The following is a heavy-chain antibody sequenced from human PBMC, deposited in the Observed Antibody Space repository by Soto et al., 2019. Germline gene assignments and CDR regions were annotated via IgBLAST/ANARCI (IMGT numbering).Heavy chain of an antibody. D-gene: IGHD5-12*01. CDR2: ISGSGGST. V-gene: IGHV3-23*01. CDR1: GFTFSSYA. Sequence: EVQLLESGGGLVQPGGSLRLSCAASGFTFSSYAMSWVRQAPGKGLEWVSAISGSGGSTYYADSVKGRFTISRDNSKNTLYLQMNSLRAEDTAVYYCAKVGGRIVATTRIANDYWGQGTLVTVSS. CDR3: AKVGGRIVATTRIANDY. J-gene: IGHJ4*02.